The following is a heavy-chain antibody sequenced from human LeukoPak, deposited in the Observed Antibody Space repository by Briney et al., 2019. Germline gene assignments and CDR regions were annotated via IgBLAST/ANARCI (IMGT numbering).Heavy chain of an antibody. D-gene: IGHD3-10*01. Sequence: GGSLRLSCAASGFTFSSYAMSWVRQAPGKGLEWVSAISGSGGSTHYADSVKGRFTISRDNSKNTLYLQMNSLRAEDTAVYYCAEDSSPIYALWFGESYYFDYWGQGTLATVSS. J-gene: IGHJ4*02. CDR1: GFTFSSYA. CDR3: AEDSSPIYALWFGESYYFDY. V-gene: IGHV3-23*01. CDR2: ISGSGGST.